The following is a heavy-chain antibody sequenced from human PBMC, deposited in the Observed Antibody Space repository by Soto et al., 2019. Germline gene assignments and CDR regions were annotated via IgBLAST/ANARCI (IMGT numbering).Heavy chain of an antibody. CDR3: GRDYGDYASYYYGMDV. J-gene: IGHJ6*02. Sequence: ASVKVSCKASGYTFTSYGISLVRQAPGQGLEWMGWISAYNGNTNYAQKLQGRVTMTTDTSTSTAYMELRSLRSDDTAVYYCGRDYGDYASYYYGMDVWGQGTTVTVSS. CDR2: ISAYNGNT. V-gene: IGHV1-18*01. D-gene: IGHD4-17*01. CDR1: GYTFTSYG.